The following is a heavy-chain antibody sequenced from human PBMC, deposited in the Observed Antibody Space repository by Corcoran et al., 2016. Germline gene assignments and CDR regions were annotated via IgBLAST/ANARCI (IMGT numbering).Heavy chain of an antibody. D-gene: IGHD3-10*01. CDR3: AREEVVRGGSHYYGMDV. Sequence: QVQLVQSGAEVKKPGASVKVSCKASGYTFTSYAMHWVRQAPGQRLEWMGWINAGNGNTKYSQKFQGRVTITRDTSASTAYMELSSLRSEDTAVYYCAREEVVRGGSHYYGMDVWSQGTTVTVSS. V-gene: IGHV1-3*01. J-gene: IGHJ6*02. CDR1: GYTFTSYA. CDR2: INAGNGNT.